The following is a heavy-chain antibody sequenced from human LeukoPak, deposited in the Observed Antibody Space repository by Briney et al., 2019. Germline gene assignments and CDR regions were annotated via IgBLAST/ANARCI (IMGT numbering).Heavy chain of an antibody. J-gene: IGHJ4*02. D-gene: IGHD3-10*01. Sequence: ASVKVSCKASGYTFTGYYMHWVRQAPGQGLEWMGWINPNSGGTNYAQKFQGRVTMTRDTSISTAYMELSRLRSDDTAVYYCARVPQTFIKAGNFDYWGQGTLVTVSS. V-gene: IGHV1-2*02. CDR2: INPNSGGT. CDR1: GYTFTGYY. CDR3: ARVPQTFIKAGNFDY.